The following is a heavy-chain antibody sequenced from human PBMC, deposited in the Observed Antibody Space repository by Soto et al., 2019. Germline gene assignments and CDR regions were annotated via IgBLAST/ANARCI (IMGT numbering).Heavy chain of an antibody. Sequence: QVQLVQSGAEVKKPGASVKVSCKASGYTFTSYYMHWVRQAPGQGLEWMGIINPSGGSTSYAQQFQGRVTMTRDTSTSTVYMELSSLRSEDTAVYYCARVNYGVYVGTENYYYYYMDVWGKGTTVTVSS. J-gene: IGHJ6*03. D-gene: IGHD4-17*01. CDR2: INPSGGST. CDR1: GYTFTSYY. CDR3: ARVNYGVYVGTENYYYYYMDV. V-gene: IGHV1-46*03.